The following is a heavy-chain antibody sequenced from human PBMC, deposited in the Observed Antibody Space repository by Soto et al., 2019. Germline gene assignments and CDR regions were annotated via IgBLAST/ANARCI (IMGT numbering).Heavy chain of an antibody. Sequence: QVQLVQSGAEVKKPGASVKVSCQASGYTFSTYGITWVRQAPGQGLEWMGWISAYSGNTKYAEKFQGRVTMTTDTSTSTAYMELRSLRSDDTAVYYFASGYGDYGYFDLWGRGTLVTVSS. D-gene: IGHD4-17*01. CDR2: ISAYSGNT. CDR1: GYTFSTYG. V-gene: IGHV1-18*01. CDR3: ASGYGDYGYFDL. J-gene: IGHJ2*01.